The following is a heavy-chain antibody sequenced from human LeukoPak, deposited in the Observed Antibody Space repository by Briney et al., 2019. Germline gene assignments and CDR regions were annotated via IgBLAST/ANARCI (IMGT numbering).Heavy chain of an antibody. D-gene: IGHD6-6*01. J-gene: IGHJ1*01. CDR3: ARRAFSGVNYSSSSGFFQH. CDR1: DGSINSTSYF. Sequence: TPSETLSLTCTVSDGSINSTSYFWAWIRQPPGKGLEWIGNIYYSGTTYYNPSLKSRITISVDTSNNQFSLKLSSVTAADTAVYYCARRAFSGVNYSSSSGFFQHWGQGTLVTVSS. CDR2: IYYSGTT. V-gene: IGHV4-39*01.